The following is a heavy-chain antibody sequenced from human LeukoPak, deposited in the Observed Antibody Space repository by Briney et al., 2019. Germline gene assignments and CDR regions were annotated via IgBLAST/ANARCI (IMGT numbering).Heavy chain of an antibody. D-gene: IGHD3-10*01. CDR3: ARRLLLWFGEFDP. Sequence: SETLSLTRAVYGGSFSGYYWSWIRQPPGKGLEWIGEINHSGSTNYNPSLKSRVTISVDTSKNQFSLKLSSVTAADTAVYYCARRLLLWFGEFDPWGQGTLVTVSS. CDR2: INHSGST. CDR1: GGSFSGYY. J-gene: IGHJ5*02. V-gene: IGHV4-34*01.